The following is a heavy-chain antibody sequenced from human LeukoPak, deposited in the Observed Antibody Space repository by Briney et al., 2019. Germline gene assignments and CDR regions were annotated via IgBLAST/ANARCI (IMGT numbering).Heavy chain of an antibody. CDR1: GFTFSSYG. CDR3: AKTSKGYSSGWYSFDY. Sequence: GGSLRLSCAASGFTFSSYGMHWVRQAPGKGLEWVAFIRYDGSNKYYADSVKGRFTISRDNSKNTLYLQMNSLRAEDTAVYYCAKTSKGYSSGWYSFDYWGQGTLVTVSS. CDR2: IRYDGSNK. D-gene: IGHD6-19*01. J-gene: IGHJ4*02. V-gene: IGHV3-30*02.